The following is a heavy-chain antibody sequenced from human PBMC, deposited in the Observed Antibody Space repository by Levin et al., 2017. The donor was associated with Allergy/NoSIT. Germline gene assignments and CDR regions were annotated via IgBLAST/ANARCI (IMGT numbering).Heavy chain of an antibody. J-gene: IGHJ4*02. V-gene: IGHV4-4*02. CDR1: GASFDSTYW. Sequence: SETLSLTCAVSGASFDSTYWWSWVRQPPGTGLEWIGEIYHSGSTNYNPSLKSRVTISVDKSKNQFSLKMTYVTAADTAVYFCARDWGGYCSGGDCYRAFDYWGQGALVTVSS. D-gene: IGHD2-15*01. CDR2: IYHSGST. CDR3: ARDWGGYCSGGDCYRAFDY.